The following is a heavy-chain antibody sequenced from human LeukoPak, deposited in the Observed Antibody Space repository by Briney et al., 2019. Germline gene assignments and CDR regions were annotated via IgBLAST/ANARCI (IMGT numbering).Heavy chain of an antibody. Sequence: GGSLRLSCAASGFTVSSNYMSWVRQAPGKGLEWVSGIYSGATTSYADSVKGRFTISSDNSKNTLHLQMNSLRAEDMAVYYCARDLMGYGDYRPVGGLDVWGQGTTVTVSS. D-gene: IGHD4-17*01. CDR1: GFTVSSNY. V-gene: IGHV3-66*01. CDR3: ARDLMGYGDYRPVGGLDV. J-gene: IGHJ6*02. CDR2: IYSGATT.